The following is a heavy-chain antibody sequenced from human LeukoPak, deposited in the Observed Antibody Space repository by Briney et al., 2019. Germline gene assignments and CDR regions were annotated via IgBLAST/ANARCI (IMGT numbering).Heavy chain of an antibody. V-gene: IGHV4-59*08. J-gene: IGHJ6*03. D-gene: IGHD3-9*01. Sequence: NPSETLSLTCTVPGGSISSYHWSWIRQPPGKGLECIGYIYYSGSTHYNPSLRSRVTMSLDTSKNQFSLKLYSVTAADTAGYYCARGGSTLHSAGGHDIEFYYYYYMDVWGKGTTVTISS. CDR2: IYYSGST. CDR1: GGSISSYH. CDR3: ARGGSTLHSAGGHDIEFYYYYYMDV.